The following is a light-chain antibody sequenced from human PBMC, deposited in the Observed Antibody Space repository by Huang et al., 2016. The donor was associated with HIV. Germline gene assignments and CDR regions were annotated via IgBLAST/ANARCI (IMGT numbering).Light chain of an antibody. CDR3: QQYNDWPPWT. V-gene: IGKV3-15*01. CDR2: GES. J-gene: IGKJ1*01. Sequence: EIVMTQSPATLSVSPGERATLSCRASQSVYSNLAWYQQKPGQAPRLLVFGESTRATDIPARFSGSGSGTEFSLTINSLQSEDFAVYYCQQYNDWPPWTFGQGTKVEIK. CDR1: QSVYSN.